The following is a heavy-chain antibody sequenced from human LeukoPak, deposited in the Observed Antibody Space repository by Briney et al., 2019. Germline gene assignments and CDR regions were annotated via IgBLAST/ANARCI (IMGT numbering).Heavy chain of an antibody. CDR1: GVSISGTTYC. J-gene: IGHJ4*02. CDR3: ARGTGSYSGYDDHYYFDY. D-gene: IGHD5-12*01. Sequence: SETLSLTCTVSGVSISGTTYCWAWIRQPPGKGLEWIGSIYSSGNPIYNASLKSRIAISVDTSQNKFSLRLNYVTAADTAVYYCARGTGSYSGYDDHYYFDYWGQGTLVTVSS. CDR2: IYSSGNP. V-gene: IGHV4-39*07.